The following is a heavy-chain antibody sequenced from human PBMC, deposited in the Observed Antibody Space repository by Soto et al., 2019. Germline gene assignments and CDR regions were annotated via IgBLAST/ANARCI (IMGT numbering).Heavy chain of an antibody. J-gene: IGHJ5*02. V-gene: IGHV3-33*01. CDR2: IWYDGSNK. CDR1: GFTFSSYG. CDR3: ARDRGYYDSSGSSQGWFDP. Sequence: QVQLVESGGGVVQPGRSLRLSCAASGFTFSSYGMHWVRQAPGKGLEWVAVIWYDGSNKYYADSVKGRFTISRDNSKNTLYLQMNSLRAEDTDVYYCARDRGYYDSSGSSQGWFDPWGQGTLVTVSS. D-gene: IGHD3-22*01.